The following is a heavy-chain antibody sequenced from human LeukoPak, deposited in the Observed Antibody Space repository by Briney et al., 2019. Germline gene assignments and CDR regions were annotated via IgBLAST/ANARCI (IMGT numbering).Heavy chain of an antibody. J-gene: IGHJ6*03. CDR1: GGSFSGYY. CDR3: ARNPIDPMVRGVITDYYYYMDV. Sequence: SETLSLTCAVYGGSFSGYYWSWIRQPPGKGLEWIGEINHSGSTNYNPSLKSRVTISVDTSKNQFSLKLSSVTAADTAVYYCARNPIDPMVRGVITDYYYYMDVWGKGTTVTISS. D-gene: IGHD3-10*01. V-gene: IGHV4-34*01. CDR2: INHSGST.